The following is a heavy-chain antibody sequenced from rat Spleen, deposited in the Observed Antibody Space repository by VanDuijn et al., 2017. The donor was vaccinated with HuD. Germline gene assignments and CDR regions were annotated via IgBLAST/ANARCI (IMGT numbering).Heavy chain of an antibody. CDR3: ARQDTSGYSNWFTY. CDR2: ISYDGIST. CDR1: GFTFNNYG. D-gene: IGHD4-3*01. V-gene: IGHV5-29*01. J-gene: IGHJ3*01. Sequence: EVQLVESGGGLVQPGRSLKLSCAASGFTFNNYGMAWVRQAPAKGLEWVAAISYDGISTYYRDPVRGRFTISSDNAKTTLYLQMDSLRSEDTATYYCARQDTSGYSNWFTYWGQGTLVTVSS.